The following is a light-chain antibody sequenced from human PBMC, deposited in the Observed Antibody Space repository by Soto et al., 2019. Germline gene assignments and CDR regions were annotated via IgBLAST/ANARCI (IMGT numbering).Light chain of an antibody. Sequence: QSALTQPASVSGSPGQSITISCTGTSSDVGGYNYVSWYQQHPGKAPKLMIYDVSYRPSGVSNRFSGSKSGNTASLTISGLQAEDEADYYCSSYPSSSTDVFGTGTKLTVL. J-gene: IGLJ1*01. CDR2: DVS. CDR1: SSDVGGYNY. V-gene: IGLV2-14*03. CDR3: SSYPSSSTDV.